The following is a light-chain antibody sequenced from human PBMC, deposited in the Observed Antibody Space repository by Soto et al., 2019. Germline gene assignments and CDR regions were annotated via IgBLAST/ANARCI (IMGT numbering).Light chain of an antibody. V-gene: IGKV3-11*01. CDR2: DAS. Sequence: ESVYTQSPGTLSLSTEESATLCCMASHSVGTDLAWYQQKPGQAPQILIYDASKRATGISPRFSGSGSGTDFTLSISSLEPDDFALYYCQKRSSWPINFGQGTRRAIK. CDR3: QKRSSWPIN. CDR1: HSVGTD. J-gene: IGKJ5*01.